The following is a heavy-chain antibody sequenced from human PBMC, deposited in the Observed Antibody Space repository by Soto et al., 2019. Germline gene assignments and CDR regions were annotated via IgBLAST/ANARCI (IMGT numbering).Heavy chain of an antibody. CDR3: ARDSSSGEGFDF. CDR1: GFTFSRYG. Sequence: QVQLVESGGGVVQPGRSLRLSYAASGFTFSRYGMHWVRQAPGKGLEWMAVIWYDGNSKDYGDSVRGRFTVSRDNSKNTLYLQMDSLRAEDTAVYYCARDSSSGEGFDFWGQGTLVTVSP. CDR2: IWYDGNSK. D-gene: IGHD7-27*01. J-gene: IGHJ4*02. V-gene: IGHV3-33*01.